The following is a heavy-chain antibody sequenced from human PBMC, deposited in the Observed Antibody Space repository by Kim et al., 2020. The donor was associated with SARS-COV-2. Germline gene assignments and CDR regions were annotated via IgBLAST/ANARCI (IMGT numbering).Heavy chain of an antibody. CDR2: IYPGDSDT. CDR3: ARSGPAYYYDSSGYYCYY. V-gene: IGHV5-51*01. CDR1: GYSFTSYW. Sequence: GESLKISCKGSGYSFTSYWIGWVRQMPRKGLEWMGIIYPGDSDTRYSPSFQGQVTISADKSISTAYLQWSSLKASDTAMYYCARSGPAYYYDSSGYYCYYWGQGTLVTVSS. D-gene: IGHD3-22*01. J-gene: IGHJ4*02.